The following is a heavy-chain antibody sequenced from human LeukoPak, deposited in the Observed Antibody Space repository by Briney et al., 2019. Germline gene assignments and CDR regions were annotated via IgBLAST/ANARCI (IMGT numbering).Heavy chain of an antibody. D-gene: IGHD2-15*01. CDR1: GFTFSIYT. V-gene: IGHV3-23*01. Sequence: GGSLRLSCVASGFTFSIYTMTWFRQAPGKGLEWVSSISGSGDTTYFADSVRGRFTLSRANSRNTLFLQMDSLRVDDTAVYYCAKAKGGLWGQGTLVTVSS. CDR2: ISGSGDTT. J-gene: IGHJ4*02. CDR3: AKAKGGL.